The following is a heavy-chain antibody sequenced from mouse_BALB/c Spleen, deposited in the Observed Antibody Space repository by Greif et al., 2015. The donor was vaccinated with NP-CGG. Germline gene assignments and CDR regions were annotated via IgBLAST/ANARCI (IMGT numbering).Heavy chain of an antibody. Sequence: EVQLQQSGPELVQPGASLKISCKASGYSLTDYIMLWVKQSHGKSLEWIGNINPYYGSTSYNLKFKGKATLTVDKSSSTAYMQLNSLTSEDSAVYYCARQRYGNYGHAMDYWGQGTSVTVSS. CDR3: ARQRYGNYGHAMDY. V-gene: IGHV1-39*01. CDR2: INPYYGST. D-gene: IGHD2-10*02. J-gene: IGHJ4*01. CDR1: GYSLTDYI.